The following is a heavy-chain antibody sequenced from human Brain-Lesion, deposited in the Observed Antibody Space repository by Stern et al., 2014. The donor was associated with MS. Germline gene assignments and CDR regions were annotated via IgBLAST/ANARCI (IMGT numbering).Heavy chain of an antibody. D-gene: IGHD4-17*01. Sequence: VQLVQSGAEVKKTGSSVKVSCPASGNTFTNRYLHWGRQAPGQALEWMGWITPFTGNTNYAQNFQDRVTITMDRSMSTAYMDLSSLRSDDTAIYFCAEGGSYGFVYWGQGTLVTVSS. V-gene: IGHV1-45*02. J-gene: IGHJ4*02. CDR2: ITPFTGNT. CDR1: GNTFTNRY. CDR3: AEGGSYGFVY.